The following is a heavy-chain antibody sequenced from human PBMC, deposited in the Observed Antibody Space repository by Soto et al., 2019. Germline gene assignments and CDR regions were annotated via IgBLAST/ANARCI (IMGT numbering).Heavy chain of an antibody. Sequence: EVQLVETGGGLVQPGGSLKLSCAASGFALSGSTMHWVRQASGKGLEWVGRIRSKGNTYATSYAASVQGRFTISRDVSKNTAFLEMNSLKTEDTAVYYCTKPIPASVYYYDMDVWGQGTTVTVSS. CDR2: IRSKGNTYAT. CDR3: TKPIPASVYYYDMDV. CDR1: GFALSGST. V-gene: IGHV3-73*02. J-gene: IGHJ6*02. D-gene: IGHD2-2*01.